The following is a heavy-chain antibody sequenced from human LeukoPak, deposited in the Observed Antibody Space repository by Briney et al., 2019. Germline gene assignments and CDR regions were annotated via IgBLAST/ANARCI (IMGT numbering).Heavy chain of an antibody. D-gene: IGHD2-15*01. CDR1: GGTFSSYA. CDR2: IIPIFGTA. CDR3: ARAWRYRSGGSCLLAY. V-gene: IGHV1-69*05. J-gene: IGHJ4*02. Sequence: SVKVSCKASGGTFSSYAISWVRQAPGQGLEWMGRIIPIFGTANYAQKFQGRVTITTDESTSTAYMELSSLRSEDTAVYYCARAWRYRSGGSCLLAYWGQGTLVTVSS.